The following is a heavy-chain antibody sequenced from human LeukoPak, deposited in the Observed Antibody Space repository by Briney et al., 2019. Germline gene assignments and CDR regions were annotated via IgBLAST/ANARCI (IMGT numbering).Heavy chain of an antibody. CDR1: GFTFSSYA. CDR2: VSYNGGST. CDR3: VKSRYIDNYYRFDP. J-gene: IGHJ5*02. Sequence: GGSLRLSCSASGFTFSSYAMHWVRQAPGKGLEYASTVSYNGGSTYYADSVKGRFTISRDNSKNTLYLQMSSLRAEDTAVYYCVKSRYIDNYYRFDPWGQGTLVTVSS. D-gene: IGHD3-9*01. V-gene: IGHV3-64D*09.